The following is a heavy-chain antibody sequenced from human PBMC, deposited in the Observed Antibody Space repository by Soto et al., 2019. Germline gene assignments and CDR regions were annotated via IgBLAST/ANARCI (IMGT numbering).Heavy chain of an antibody. Sequence: QVQLVQSGAEVKKPGASVKVSCKASGYTFTSYDINWVRQATGQGLELMGWMNPNSGNTGYAQKSRGRVTEARSTAISTAYMEMGSLRWEDTAVYFCGRWGGGFRIDLDYYYNFGMDVWGQGTTVTVSS. D-gene: IGHD3-16*01. CDR1: GYTFTSYD. V-gene: IGHV1-8*01. J-gene: IGHJ6*02. CDR3: GRWGGGFRIDLDYYYNFGMDV. CDR2: MNPNSGNT.